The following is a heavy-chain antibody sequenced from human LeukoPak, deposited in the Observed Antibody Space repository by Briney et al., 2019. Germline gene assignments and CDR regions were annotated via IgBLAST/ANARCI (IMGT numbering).Heavy chain of an antibody. V-gene: IGHV3-11*06. CDR3: AKDESRRIAAAGSGYFQH. D-gene: IGHD6-13*01. Sequence: PGGSLRLSCAASGFTFSDYYMSWIRQAPGKGLEWVSYISSSSSYTNYADSVKGRFTISRDNAKNSLYLQMNSLRAEDTAVYYCAKDESRRIAAAGSGYFQHWGQGTLVTVSS. CDR1: GFTFSDYY. J-gene: IGHJ1*01. CDR2: ISSSSSYT.